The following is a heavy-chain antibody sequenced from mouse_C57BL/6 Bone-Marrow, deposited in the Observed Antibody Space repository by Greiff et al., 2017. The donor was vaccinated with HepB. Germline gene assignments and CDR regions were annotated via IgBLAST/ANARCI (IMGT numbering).Heavy chain of an antibody. Sequence: QVQLQQSGAELVRPGTSVKMSCKASGYTFTNYWIGWAKQRPGHGLEWVGDIYPGGGYTNYNEKFKGKATLTADKSSSTAYMQLSSLTSEDSAIYYCARSGDYPYFDYWGQGTTLTVSS. CDR2: IYPGGGYT. J-gene: IGHJ2*01. CDR1: GYTFTNYW. V-gene: IGHV1-63*01. CDR3: ARSGDYPYFDY. D-gene: IGHD1-1*02.